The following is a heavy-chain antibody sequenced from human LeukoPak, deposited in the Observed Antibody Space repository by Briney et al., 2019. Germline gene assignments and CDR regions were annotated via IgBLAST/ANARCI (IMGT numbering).Heavy chain of an antibody. V-gene: IGHV1-69*04. CDR1: GGTFSSYA. Sequence: GASVKVSCKASGGTFSSYAISWVRQAPGQGLEWMGRIIPILGIANYAQKFQGRVTITADKSTSTAYMELSSLRSEDTAVYYCARDFVDMVATTGGYWGQGTLVTVSS. CDR2: IIPILGIA. CDR3: ARDFVDMVATTGGY. D-gene: IGHD5-12*01. J-gene: IGHJ4*02.